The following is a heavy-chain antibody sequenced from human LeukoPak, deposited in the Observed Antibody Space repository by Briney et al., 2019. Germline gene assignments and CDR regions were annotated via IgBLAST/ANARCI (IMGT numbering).Heavy chain of an antibody. J-gene: IGHJ4*02. CDR3: AREGGTIRSPKAFDY. CDR1: GFTVSSNY. CDR2: ISYDGSSN. V-gene: IGHV3-30-3*01. Sequence: PGGSLRLSCAASGFTVSSNYMSWVRQAPGKGLEWVAVISYDGSSNYYADSVKGRFTISRDNSRNTLYLQMNSLRAEDTAVFYCAREGGTIRSPKAFDYWGQGTLVTVSS. D-gene: IGHD3-3*01.